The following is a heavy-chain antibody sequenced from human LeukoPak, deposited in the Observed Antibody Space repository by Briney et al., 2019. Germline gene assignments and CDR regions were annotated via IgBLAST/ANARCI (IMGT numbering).Heavy chain of an antibody. CDR2: IYYSGST. CDR3: ARSYYSDSSGYYYLVY. CDR1: GGSISSYY. V-gene: IGHV4-59*01. Sequence: SETLSLTCTVSGGSISSYYWNWIRQPPGKGLEWIGYIYYSGSTNYNPSLKSRVTISVDTSKNQFSLNLSSVTAADTAVYYCARSYYSDSSGYYYLVYWGQGTLVAVSS. D-gene: IGHD3-22*01. J-gene: IGHJ4*02.